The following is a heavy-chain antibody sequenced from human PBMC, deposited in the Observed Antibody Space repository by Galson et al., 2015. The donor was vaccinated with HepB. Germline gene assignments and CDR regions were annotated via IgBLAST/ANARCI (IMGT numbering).Heavy chain of an antibody. V-gene: IGHV6-1*01. CDR3: ARGIQSTGFDL. D-gene: IGHD5/OR15-5a*01. Sequence: CAISGDSVSSSLTAWNWIRQPPSRGLEWLGRTYYRSKWYFDYALSMQSRITINPDPSKNQFSLRLNSVVPEDTAVYYCARGIQSTGFDLWGRGTLVTVSS. CDR2: TYYRSKWYF. J-gene: IGHJ2*01. CDR1: GDSVSSSLTA.